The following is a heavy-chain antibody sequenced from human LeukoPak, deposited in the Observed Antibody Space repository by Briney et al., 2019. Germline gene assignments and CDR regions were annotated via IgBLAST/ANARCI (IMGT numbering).Heavy chain of an antibody. V-gene: IGHV1-2*06. Sequence: ASVKVSCKASGYTFTGYYMHWVRQAPGQGLEWMGRINPNSGGTNYAQKFQGSVTMTRDTSISTAYMELSRLRSDDTAVYYCARDYYYYYYMDVWGKGTTVTVSS. CDR1: GYTFTGYY. CDR2: INPNSGGT. CDR3: ARDYYYYYYMDV. J-gene: IGHJ6*03.